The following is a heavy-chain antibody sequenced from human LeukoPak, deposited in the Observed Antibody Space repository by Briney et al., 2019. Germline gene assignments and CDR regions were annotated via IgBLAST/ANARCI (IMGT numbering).Heavy chain of an antibody. V-gene: IGHV3-30-3*01. D-gene: IGHD2-15*01. CDR2: ISYDGSNK. J-gene: IGHJ6*02. CDR1: GFIFSSYS. CDR3: ARSPGYSYGMDV. Sequence: GSLRLSCAASGFIFSSYSMSWVRQAPGKGLEWVAVISYDGSNKYYADSVKGRFTISRDNSKNTLYLQMNSLRAEDTAVYCCARSPGYSYGMDVWGQGTTVTVSS.